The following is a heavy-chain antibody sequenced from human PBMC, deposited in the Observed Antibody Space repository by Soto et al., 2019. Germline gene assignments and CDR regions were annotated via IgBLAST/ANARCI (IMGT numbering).Heavy chain of an antibody. CDR1: GCSISSRNYY. CDR2: IYYSGTT. D-gene: IGHD3-22*01. CDR3: ARTDSSGYYFDY. J-gene: IGHJ4*02. Sequence: SETLSLTCTVSGCSISSRNYYWSWIRQHPGKGLEWLGYIYYSGTTYYNPSLKSRVTVSLDTSKNQFSLKLTSVTAADTAVYSCARTDSSGYYFDYWGQGTLVTVSS. V-gene: IGHV4-31*03.